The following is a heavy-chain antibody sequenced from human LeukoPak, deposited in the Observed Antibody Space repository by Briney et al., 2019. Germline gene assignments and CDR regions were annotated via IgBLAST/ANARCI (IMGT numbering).Heavy chain of an antibody. CDR3: ARTGFITMVRGVIPNWFDP. J-gene: IGHJ5*02. CDR1: GGSISSGGYS. V-gene: IGHV4-30-2*01. CDR2: IYHSGST. D-gene: IGHD3-10*01. Sequence: PSETLSLTCAVSGGSISSGGYSWSWIRQPPGKGLEWIGYIYHSGSTYYNPSLKSRVTISVDTSKNQFSLKLSSVTAADTAVYYCARTGFITMVRGVIPNWFDPWGQGTLVTVSS.